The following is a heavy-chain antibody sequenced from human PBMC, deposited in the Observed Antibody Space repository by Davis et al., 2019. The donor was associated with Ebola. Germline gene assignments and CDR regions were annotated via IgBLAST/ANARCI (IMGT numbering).Heavy chain of an antibody. CDR3: ARVLTFPDYDILTSYGYYPLSLWFDP. J-gene: IGHJ5*02. V-gene: IGHV4-59*01. CDR1: GGSISRYS. D-gene: IGHD3-9*01. CDR2: IYYSGST. Sequence: MPSETLSLTCIVSGGSISRYSWSWIRQPPGKALEWIGYIYYSGSTNYNPSLKSRVTISVDTSKNQFSLKLSSVTAADTAVYYCARVLTFPDYDILTSYGYYPLSLWFDPWGQGTLVTVSS.